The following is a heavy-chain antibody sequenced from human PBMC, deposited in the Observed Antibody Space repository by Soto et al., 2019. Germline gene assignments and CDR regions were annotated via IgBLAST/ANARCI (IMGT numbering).Heavy chain of an antibody. J-gene: IGHJ6*02. CDR2: INHSGST. Sequence: SETLSLTCAVYGGSFSGYYWSWIRQPPGKGLEWIGEINHSGSTNYNPSLKSRVTISVDTSKNQFSLKLSSVTAADTAVYYCARSGSRRGMDVWGQGTTVTVSS. CDR1: GGSFSGYY. CDR3: ARSGSRRGMDV. V-gene: IGHV4-34*01. D-gene: IGHD2-2*01.